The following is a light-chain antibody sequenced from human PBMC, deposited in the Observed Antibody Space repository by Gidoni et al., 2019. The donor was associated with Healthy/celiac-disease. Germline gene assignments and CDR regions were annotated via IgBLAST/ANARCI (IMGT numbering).Light chain of an antibody. V-gene: IGKV3-20*01. CDR1: QSVSSSY. J-gene: IGKJ3*01. CDR3: QQYGSSPFT. Sequence: EIVLTQSPGTLSLSPGERATLSCRASQSVSSSYLAWYQQKPGQAPRLLIYGASSRAPGIPDRFSGSGSGTDFTLTISRLEPEDFAVYYCQQYGSSPFTFGPGTKVDI. CDR2: GAS.